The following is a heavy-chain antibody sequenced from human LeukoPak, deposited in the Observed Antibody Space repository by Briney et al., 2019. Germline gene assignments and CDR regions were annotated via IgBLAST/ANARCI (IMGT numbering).Heavy chain of an antibody. D-gene: IGHD2-2*01. CDR3: ASIGQLLTGYYGMDV. J-gene: IGHJ6*04. CDR2: SIPIFWTP. V-gene: IGHV1-69*06. CDR1: GCTFSSYA. Sequence: AAAVKVSFKACGCTFSSYAISGVGQAPGQGRDGMGGSIPIFWTPNLAQKFQGRVTITADKSTSTAYMELSSLKSEDTAVYCCASIGQLLTGYYGMDVWGKGTTVTVSS.